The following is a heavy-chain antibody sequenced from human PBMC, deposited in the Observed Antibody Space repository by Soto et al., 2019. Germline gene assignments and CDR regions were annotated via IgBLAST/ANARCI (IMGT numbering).Heavy chain of an antibody. CDR1: GGSISSYY. Sequence: SETLSLTCTVSGGSISSYYWSWIRQPPGKGLEWIGYIYYSGSTNYNPSLKSRVTISVDTSKNQFSLKLSPVTAADTAVYYCARVGSSGYVNWFDPWGQGTMVTVSS. CDR2: IYYSGST. CDR3: ARVGSSGYVNWFDP. D-gene: IGHD3-22*01. J-gene: IGHJ5*02. V-gene: IGHV4-59*01.